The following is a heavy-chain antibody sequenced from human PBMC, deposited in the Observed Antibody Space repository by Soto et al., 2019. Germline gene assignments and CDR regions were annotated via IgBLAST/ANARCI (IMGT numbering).Heavy chain of an antibody. V-gene: IGHV3-48*01. J-gene: IGHJ5*02. CDR1: GFTFITYS. Sequence: PGGSLRLSCAVSGFTFITYSMNWVRQAPGKGLEWISYISSSSNSIYYADSVKGRFTISRDDAKNSLYLQMNSLRAEDTAVYYCARAYYYDSSVYYRWFDPWGQGTLVTVSS. D-gene: IGHD3-22*01. CDR2: ISSSSNSI. CDR3: ARAYYYDSSVYYRWFDP.